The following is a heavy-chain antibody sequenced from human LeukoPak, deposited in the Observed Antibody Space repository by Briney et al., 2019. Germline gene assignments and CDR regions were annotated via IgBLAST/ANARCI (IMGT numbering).Heavy chain of an antibody. Sequence: ASVKVSCKTFGYTFSDYYLNWVRQAPGQGLEWMGWINPSSGGTNYAQNFQGRVTLTRDTSISTAYMDLYRLISDDTAVYHCARGAPNSSGFRLVDNWGQGTLVTVSS. J-gene: IGHJ4*02. D-gene: IGHD6-19*01. CDR3: ARGAPNSSGFRLVDN. V-gene: IGHV1-2*02. CDR2: INPSSGGT. CDR1: GYTFSDYY.